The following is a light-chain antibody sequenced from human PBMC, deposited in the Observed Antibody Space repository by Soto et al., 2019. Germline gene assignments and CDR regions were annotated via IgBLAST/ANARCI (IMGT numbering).Light chain of an antibody. CDR3: QQYRDNWT. J-gene: IGKJ1*01. Sequence: DIQITQSPSTLSASVGDRVTITCRASQSISSWLAWYQQKPWTAPKLLIYKASTLQSGVPARFSGSGSGTEFTLTISILQADDSATYYCQQYRDNWTFGQGTKVEIK. CDR1: QSISSW. CDR2: KAS. V-gene: IGKV1-5*03.